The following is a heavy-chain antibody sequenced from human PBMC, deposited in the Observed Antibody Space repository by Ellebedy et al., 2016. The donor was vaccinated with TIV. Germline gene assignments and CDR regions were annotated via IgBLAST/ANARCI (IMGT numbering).Heavy chain of an antibody. CDR2: ISAYNGNT. V-gene: IGHV1-18*04. Sequence: ASVKVSYKASGYTFTNYALSWVRQAPGQGLEWMGWISAYNGNTNYAQKFQGRVTMTTDTSTTTGYMELRSLRSDDTAVYYCAKLGRAADEIRRAEYFQYWGQGTLVTVSS. J-gene: IGHJ1*01. CDR1: GYTFTNYA. D-gene: IGHD4-23*01. CDR3: AKLGRAADEIRRAEYFQY.